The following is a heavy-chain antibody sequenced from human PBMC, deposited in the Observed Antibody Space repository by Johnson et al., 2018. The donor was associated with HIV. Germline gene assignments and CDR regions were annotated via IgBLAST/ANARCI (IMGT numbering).Heavy chain of an antibody. Sequence: VQLVESGGGVVQPGGSLRLSCAASGFTVSSNYMSWVRQAPGKGLEWVSIIYGGGSTYYADSVKGRFTISRDNSKNSLYLQMNSLRAEDTAVYYCASFSRPRAYDYALGSDAFDMWGQGTMVTVSS. CDR3: ASFSRPRAYDYALGSDAFDM. V-gene: IGHV3-66*01. CDR2: IYGGGST. CDR1: GFTVSSNY. J-gene: IGHJ3*02. D-gene: IGHD3-16*01.